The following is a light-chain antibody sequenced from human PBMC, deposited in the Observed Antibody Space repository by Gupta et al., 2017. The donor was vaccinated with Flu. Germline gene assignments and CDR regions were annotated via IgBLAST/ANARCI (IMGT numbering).Light chain of an antibody. CDR1: QGLVYSDGNTY. CDR3: MQGAHWPWA. CDR2: QVS. Sequence: ISCRSSQGLVYSDGNTYLHWFQQRPGQSPRRLIHQVSYRESGSQTDSAAVGQALISLKISRVEAEDVGVYFCMQGAHWPWAFGQGTKVEIK. J-gene: IGKJ1*01. V-gene: IGKV2-30*01.